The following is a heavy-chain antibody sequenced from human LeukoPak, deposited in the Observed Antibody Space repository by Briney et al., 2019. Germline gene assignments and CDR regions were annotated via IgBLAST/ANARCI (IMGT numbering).Heavy chain of an antibody. Sequence: PSETLSLTCTVSGGSISSSSYYWGWIRQPPGKGLEWIGSIYYSGSTYYNPSLKSRVTISVDTSKNQFSRKLSSVTAADTAVYYCARQASSGWYGGGDYWGQGTLVTVSS. J-gene: IGHJ4*02. CDR3: ARQASSGWYGGGDY. V-gene: IGHV4-39*01. CDR2: IYYSGST. CDR1: GGSISSSSYY. D-gene: IGHD6-19*01.